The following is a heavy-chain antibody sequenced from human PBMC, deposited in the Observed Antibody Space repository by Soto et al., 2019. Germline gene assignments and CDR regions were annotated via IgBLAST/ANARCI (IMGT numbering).Heavy chain of an antibody. V-gene: IGHV3-33*01. Sequence: PGGSLRLSCAASGFTFSSYGMHWVRQAPGKGLEWVAVLPYDGSNEYYTDSVKGRFTISRDNSKSTLFLQMNSLRAEDTAVYYCARVGPNQEYFFAYWGHGTLVTVSS. CDR1: GFTFSSYG. CDR3: ARVGPNQEYFFAY. J-gene: IGHJ4*01. CDR2: LPYDGSNE.